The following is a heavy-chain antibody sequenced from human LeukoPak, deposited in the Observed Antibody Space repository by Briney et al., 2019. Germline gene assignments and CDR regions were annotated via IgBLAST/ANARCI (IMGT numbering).Heavy chain of an antibody. CDR3: TRDRAGTQSWVEFDL. CDR1: GFRVSSTC. CDR2: IYTSGST. V-gene: IGHV3-66*03. Sequence: GGSLRLTCAASGFRVSSTCMSWVRQAPGKGLEWVSLIYTSGSTFYADSVMGRFTISRDNSKNTWFLQMNSLRAEDSAVYYCTRDRAGTQSWVEFDLWGQGTLVTVSS. J-gene: IGHJ5*02. D-gene: IGHD3-10*01.